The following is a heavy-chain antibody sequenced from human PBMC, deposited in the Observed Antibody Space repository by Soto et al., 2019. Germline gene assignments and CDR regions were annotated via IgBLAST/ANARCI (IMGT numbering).Heavy chain of an antibody. J-gene: IGHJ4*02. V-gene: IGHV5-51*01. CDR1: GYTFTSYW. CDR3: ARQGYCSTTACYAVDY. CDR2: IYPGASNT. D-gene: IGHD2-2*01. Sequence: GESLKISCKGSGYTFTSYWIGWVRQMPGKGLEWMGIIYPGASNTRYSPSFQGQVTISADKSISTAYLQWSSLKATDTAMYFCARQGYCSTTACYAVDYWGQGTLVTVSS.